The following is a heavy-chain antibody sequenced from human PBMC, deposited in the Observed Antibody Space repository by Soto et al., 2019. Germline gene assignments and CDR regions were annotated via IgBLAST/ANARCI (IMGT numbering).Heavy chain of an antibody. CDR1: GFTFSSYS. J-gene: IGHJ5*02. Sequence: EVQLVESGGGLVQPGGSLRLSCAASGFTFSSYSMNWVRQAPGKGLEWVSYISSSSSTIYYADSVKGRFTISRDNAKNSLDLQMNSLRDEATAVYYCAREGGSLNWFDPWGQGTLVTVSS. V-gene: IGHV3-48*02. CDR3: AREGGSLNWFDP. CDR2: ISSSSSTI. D-gene: IGHD1-26*01.